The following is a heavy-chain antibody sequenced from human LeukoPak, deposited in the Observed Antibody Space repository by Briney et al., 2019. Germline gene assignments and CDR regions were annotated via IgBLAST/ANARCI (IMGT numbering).Heavy chain of an antibody. D-gene: IGHD6-13*01. J-gene: IGHJ4*02. CDR2: ISGSGGST. CDR1: GFTFSDYY. Sequence: GGSLRLSCAASGFTFSDYYMSWVRQAPGKGLEWVSAISGSGGSTYYADSVKGRFTISRDNSKNTLYLQMNSLRAEDTAVYYCAKDLVPSSWYQGGYFDYWGQGTLVTVSS. CDR3: AKDLVPSSWYQGGYFDY. V-gene: IGHV3-23*01.